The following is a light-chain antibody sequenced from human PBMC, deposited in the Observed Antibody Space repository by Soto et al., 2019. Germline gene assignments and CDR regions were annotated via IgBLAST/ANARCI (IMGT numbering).Light chain of an antibody. CDR2: DVT. CDR3: VSFTSSTTYV. V-gene: IGLV2-14*03. CDR1: SSDVGGSNF. Sequence: QSALTQPASVSASPGQSITISCTGTSSDVGGSNFLSWYQQHPGKPPKLIIYDVTTRPSGVSNRFSGSKSGSTASLIISRHQTEDEADYYCVSFTSSTTYVFGSGTKLTVL. J-gene: IGLJ1*01.